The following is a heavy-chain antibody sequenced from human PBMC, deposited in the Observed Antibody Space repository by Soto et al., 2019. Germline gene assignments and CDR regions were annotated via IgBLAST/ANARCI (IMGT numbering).Heavy chain of an antibody. D-gene: IGHD6-13*01. V-gene: IGHV1-2*02. CDR1: GYTFIGYY. J-gene: IGHJ6*02. Sequence: GASVKVSCKASGYTFIGYYMHWVRQAPGQGLEWMGWINPDNGDTNYAQKFQGRVTMTRDTSISTAYMELSSLSSDDTAVYYCASFYSSNRGGSYYYGMDVWGQGTTVTVSS. CDR3: ASFYSSNRGGSYYYGMDV. CDR2: INPDNGDT.